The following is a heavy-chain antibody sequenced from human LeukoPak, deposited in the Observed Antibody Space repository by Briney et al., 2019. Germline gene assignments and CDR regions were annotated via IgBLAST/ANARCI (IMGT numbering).Heavy chain of an antibody. CDR2: INPNSGGT. J-gene: IGHJ5*02. CDR1: GYTFTGYC. CDR3: ARGPGWFGELLFWFDP. D-gene: IGHD3-10*01. Sequence: ASVTVSCKASGYTFTGYCMHWVRQAPGQGLEWMGWINPNSGGTNYAQKFQGRVTMTRDTSISTAYMELSRLRSDDTAVYYCARGPGWFGELLFWFDPWGQGTLVTVSS. V-gene: IGHV1-2*02.